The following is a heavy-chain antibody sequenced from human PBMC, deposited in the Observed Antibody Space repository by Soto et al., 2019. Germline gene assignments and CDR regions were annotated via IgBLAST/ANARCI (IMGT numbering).Heavy chain of an antibody. D-gene: IGHD3-3*02. CDR2: ISSSRTNI. Sequence: EVQLVESGGGLVKPGGSLRLSCAASGFIFTSYTMNWVRRAPGKGLEWVSSISSSRTNIHYADSVKGRFTISRDNTKKSLYLQMNSLRAEDTGVCQCARGPIYSFAYGGQGTRVTFS. CDR1: GFIFTSYT. CDR3: ARGPIYSFAY. V-gene: IGHV3-21*02. J-gene: IGHJ4*02.